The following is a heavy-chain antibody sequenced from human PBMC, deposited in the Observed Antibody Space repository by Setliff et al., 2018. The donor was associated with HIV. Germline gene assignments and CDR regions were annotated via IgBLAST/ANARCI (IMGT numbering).Heavy chain of an antibody. V-gene: IGHV4-34*01. J-gene: IGHJ3*02. Sequence: PSETLSLTCAVYGGSFSGYYWSWVRQPPGKGLEWIGEIHHSGSTNNNPSLKSRVTISLAASKNQFSLQLSSVTASDSAVYYCARHGRYGSAYGCVYGFDIWGQGTTVTVSS. CDR1: GGSFSGYY. CDR2: IHHSGST. CDR3: ARHGRYGSAYGCVYGFDI. D-gene: IGHD2-15*01.